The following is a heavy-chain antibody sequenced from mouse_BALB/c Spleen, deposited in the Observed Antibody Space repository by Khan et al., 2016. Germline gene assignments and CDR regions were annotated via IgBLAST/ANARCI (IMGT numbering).Heavy chain of an antibody. CDR1: GYTFTSYW. CDR3: TSLDY. CDR2: IDPSDSYT. V-gene: IGHV1S127*01. J-gene: IGHJ2*01. Sequence: QVQLQQPGAELVKPGASVKMSCKASGYTFTSYWMHWVKQRPGQGLEWIGVIDPSDSYTSYNQKFTGKATLTVDTSSSTAYMQLSSLTSEDSAVDYCTSLDYWGQGTTLTVSS.